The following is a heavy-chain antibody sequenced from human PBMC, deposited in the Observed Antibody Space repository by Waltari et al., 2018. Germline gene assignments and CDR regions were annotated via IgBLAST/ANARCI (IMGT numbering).Heavy chain of an antibody. CDR1: GFTFSSYS. CDR2: ISSSSSYI. V-gene: IGHV3-21*01. J-gene: IGHJ4*02. CDR3: ALELGPHYFDY. D-gene: IGHD7-27*01. Sequence: VQLVQSGAEVKKPGSSVKVSCAASGFTFSSYSMNWVRQAPGKGLEWVSSISSSSSYIYYADSVKGRFTISRDNAKNSLYLQMNSLRAEDTAVYYCALELGPHYFDYWGQGTLVTVSS.